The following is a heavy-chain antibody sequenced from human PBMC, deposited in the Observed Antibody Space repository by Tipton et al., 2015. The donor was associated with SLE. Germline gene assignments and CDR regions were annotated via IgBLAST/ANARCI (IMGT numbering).Heavy chain of an antibody. CDR1: GGSISSYY. CDR3: ARGVLGKGY. J-gene: IGHJ4*02. Sequence: TLSLTCTVSGGSISSYYWSWIRQPPGKGLEWIGEINHSGSTNYNPSLKSRVTISVDTSKNQFSLKLSSVTAADTAVYYCARGVLGKGYWGQGTLVTVSS. V-gene: IGHV4-34*01. D-gene: IGHD1-1*01. CDR2: INHSGST.